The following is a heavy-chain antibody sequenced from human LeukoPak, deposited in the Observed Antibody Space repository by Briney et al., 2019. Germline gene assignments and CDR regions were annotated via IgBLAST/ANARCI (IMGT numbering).Heavy chain of an antibody. V-gene: IGHV3-48*04. Sequence: PGKSLRLSSAASGFTISSYWMSWVRQAPGKGLEWVSYISSSGSTIYYADSVKSRFTISRDNAKNSLYLQMNSRRAEDTAVYYCARNDIVVVPAAILWGKGTTVTVSS. J-gene: IGHJ6*04. CDR1: GFTISSYW. CDR2: ISSSGSTI. D-gene: IGHD2-2*01. CDR3: ARNDIVVVPAAIL.